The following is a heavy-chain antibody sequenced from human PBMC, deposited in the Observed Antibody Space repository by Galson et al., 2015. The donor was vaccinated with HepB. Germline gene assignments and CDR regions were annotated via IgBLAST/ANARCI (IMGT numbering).Heavy chain of an antibody. CDR3: ARLMVTAFDI. D-gene: IGHD2-21*02. CDR2: VSYTAGA. V-gene: IGHV4-59*08. CDR1: GASIGTSF. J-gene: IGHJ3*02. Sequence: ETLSLTCGVSGASIGTSFWSWLRQAPGQGLEWLGFVSYTAGANYNPSLRSRVTISVDTSKNQLSLRLSSVTAADTAVYFCARLMVTAFDIWGQGTMVVVSS.